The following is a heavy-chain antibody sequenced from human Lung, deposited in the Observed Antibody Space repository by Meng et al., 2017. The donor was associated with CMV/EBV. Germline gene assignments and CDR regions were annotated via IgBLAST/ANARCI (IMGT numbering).Heavy chain of an antibody. CDR2: INQDGSEK. Sequence: ESXKISCAASGFTFSSYWMSWVRQAPGKGLEWVANINQDGSEKYYVDSVEGRFTISRDNSKDSLYLQMNALRAEDTAVYYCARRPWDLDVWGQGTTVTVAS. CDR3: ARRPWDLDV. D-gene: IGHD1-26*01. V-gene: IGHV3-7*03. J-gene: IGHJ6*02. CDR1: GFTFSSYW.